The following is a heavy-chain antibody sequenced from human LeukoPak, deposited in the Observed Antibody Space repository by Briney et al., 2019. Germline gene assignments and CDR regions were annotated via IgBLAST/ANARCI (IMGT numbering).Heavy chain of an antibody. CDR2: IYYSGST. CDR1: GGSISSSSYY. V-gene: IGHV4-39*07. Sequence: PSETLSLTCTVSGGSISSSSYYWGWIRQPPGKGLEWIGSIYYSGSTYYNPSLKSRVTISVDTSKNQFSLKLSSVTAADTAVYYCASPGGKGYSYGYPFDYWGQGTLVTVSS. D-gene: IGHD5-18*01. J-gene: IGHJ4*02. CDR3: ASPGGKGYSYGYPFDY.